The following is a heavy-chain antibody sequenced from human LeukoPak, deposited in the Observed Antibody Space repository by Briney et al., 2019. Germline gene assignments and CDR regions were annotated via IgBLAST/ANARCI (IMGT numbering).Heavy chain of an antibody. Sequence: ASVKVSCKASGYTFTSYGISWVRQAPGQGLEWMGWISAYNGNTNYAQKLQGRVTMTTDTSASTAYMELRSLRSDDTAVYYCARGGMVRGVIRDYGMDVWGQGTTVTVSS. D-gene: IGHD3-10*01. CDR3: ARGGMVRGVIRDYGMDV. CDR1: GYTFTSYG. CDR2: ISAYNGNT. V-gene: IGHV1-18*01. J-gene: IGHJ6*02.